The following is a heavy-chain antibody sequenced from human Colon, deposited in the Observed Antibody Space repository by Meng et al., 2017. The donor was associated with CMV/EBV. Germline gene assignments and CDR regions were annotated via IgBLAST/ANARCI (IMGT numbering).Heavy chain of an antibody. V-gene: IGHV3-11*01. J-gene: IGHJ4*02. CDR3: ARIYGGRRWSGYDY. Sequence: ASGFKFSNFYMSWIRQAPGKGLEWVSYISSTGSDISYAESVKGRFTISRDNAKNSLFLQMSSLRADDTAIYYCARIYGGRRWSGYDYWGQGTLVTVSS. CDR2: ISSTGSDI. CDR1: GFKFSNFY. D-gene: IGHD5-12*01.